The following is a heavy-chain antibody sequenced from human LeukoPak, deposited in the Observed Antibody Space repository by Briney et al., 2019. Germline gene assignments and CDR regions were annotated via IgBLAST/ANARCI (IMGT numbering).Heavy chain of an antibody. Sequence: GGSLRLSCAASGFTFSYYLVNWVRQAPGEGLEWVAYIKQYGSERDYVDSVKGRFTISRDDAKNSLYLQMNSLRAEDTAVYFCARALDYYGSGSSTHYFDLWGQGTLVTVSS. CDR2: IKQYGSER. J-gene: IGHJ4*02. V-gene: IGHV3-7*01. CDR3: ARALDYYGSGSSTHYFDL. D-gene: IGHD3-10*01. CDR1: GFTFSYYL.